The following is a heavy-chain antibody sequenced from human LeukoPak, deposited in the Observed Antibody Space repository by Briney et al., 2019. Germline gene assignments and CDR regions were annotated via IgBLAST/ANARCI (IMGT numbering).Heavy chain of an antibody. CDR2: ISSGSSTI. CDR1: GFTFSSYS. CDR3: ARDSGNCGGTNCYPWFDP. D-gene: IGHD2-2*01. Sequence: PGGSLRLSCAASGFTFSSYSMNWVRQAPGKGLEWVSYISSGSSTIYYADSVKGRFTTSRDNAKNSLYLQMNSLRDEDTAVYYCARDSGNCGGTNCYPWFDPWGQGTLVTVSS. J-gene: IGHJ5*02. V-gene: IGHV3-48*02.